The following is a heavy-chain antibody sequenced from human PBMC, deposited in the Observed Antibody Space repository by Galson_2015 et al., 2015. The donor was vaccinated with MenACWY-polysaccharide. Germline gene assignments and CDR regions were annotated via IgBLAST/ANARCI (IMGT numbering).Heavy chain of an antibody. CDR1: GCTGRSYW. V-gene: IGHV3-7*01. CDR3: ARERWVRGVFFDQ. CDR2: INPCRSKN. Sequence: SLRICCEASGCTGRSYWMRWGRQASGDGLEWMASINPCRSKNSHVHYVQGGLLMTRDNPDNASFLQMNSLRAEDTAVYYCARERWVRGVFFDQWGQGTLVTVSS. J-gene: IGHJ4*02. D-gene: IGHD3-10*01.